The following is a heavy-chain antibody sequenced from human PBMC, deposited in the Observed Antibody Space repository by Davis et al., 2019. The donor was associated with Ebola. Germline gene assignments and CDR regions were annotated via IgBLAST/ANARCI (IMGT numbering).Heavy chain of an antibody. D-gene: IGHD2-2*01. CDR3: ARDGISVVVDRGMDV. V-gene: IGHV1-8*01. J-gene: IGHJ6*04. Sequence: ASVKVSCKASGYTFTSDDINWVRQATGQGLEWMGWMNPNSGNTGFAQKFQGRVTMTTDTSTSTAYMELRSLRSADTAVYYCARDGISVVVDRGMDVWGKGTTVTVSS. CDR2: MNPNSGNT. CDR1: GYTFTSDD.